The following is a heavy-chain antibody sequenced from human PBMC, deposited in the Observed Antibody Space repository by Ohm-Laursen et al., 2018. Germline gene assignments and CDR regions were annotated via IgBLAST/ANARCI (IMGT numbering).Heavy chain of an antibody. J-gene: IGHJ5*02. CDR2: IYYSGST. CDR3: ARGGIEYSSSWVDP. CDR1: GGSISSYY. V-gene: IGHV4-59*01. D-gene: IGHD6-13*01. Sequence: SETLSLTCTVSGGSISSYYWSWIRQPPGKGLEWIGYIYYSGSTNYNPPLKSRVTISVDTSKNQFSLKLSSVTAADTAVYYCARGGIEYSSSWVDPWGQGTLVTVSS.